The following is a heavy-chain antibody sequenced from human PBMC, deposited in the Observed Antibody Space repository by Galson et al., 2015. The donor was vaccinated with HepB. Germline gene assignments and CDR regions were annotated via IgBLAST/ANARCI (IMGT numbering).Heavy chain of an antibody. J-gene: IGHJ4*02. D-gene: IGHD1-26*01. V-gene: IGHV3-21*01. CDR1: GFTFSSYS. Sequence: SLRLSCAASGFTFSSYSMNWVRQAPGKGLEWVSSISSSSSYIYYADSVKGRFTISRDNAKNSLYLQMNSLRAEDTAVYYCARDAAARWELLNPYYFDYWGQGTLVTVSS. CDR2: ISSSSSYI. CDR3: ARDAAARWELLNPYYFDY.